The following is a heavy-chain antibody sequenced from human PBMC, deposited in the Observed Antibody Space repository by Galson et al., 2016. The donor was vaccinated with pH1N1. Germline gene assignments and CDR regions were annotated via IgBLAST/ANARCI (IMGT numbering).Heavy chain of an antibody. Sequence: SLRLSCAASGFTFKLNAMTWVRQAPGKGLEWVTSISASGGGTSYTGSVKGRFTISRDNSKNTLYLQMNSLRAEDTALYYCTKVLGNYEAFDLWGQGTLVTVST. CDR1: GFTFKLNA. D-gene: IGHD1-7*01. CDR3: TKVLGNYEAFDL. CDR2: ISASGGGT. J-gene: IGHJ5*02. V-gene: IGHV3-23*01.